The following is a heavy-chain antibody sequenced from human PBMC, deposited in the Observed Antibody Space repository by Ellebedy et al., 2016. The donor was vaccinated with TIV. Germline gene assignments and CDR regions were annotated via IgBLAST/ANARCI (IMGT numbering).Heavy chain of an antibody. V-gene: IGHV3-13*01. D-gene: IGHD3-16*01. Sequence: GGSLRLSXAASGFTFSRYDMHWVRQSTRKGLEWVASIDNAGDTYYPGPVKGRFTISRENAKNSLYLQMNSLRVEDTAVYYCTRFEIISGGGYGMDVWGQGTTVTVSS. CDR1: GFTFSRYD. J-gene: IGHJ6*02. CDR3: TRFEIISGGGYGMDV. CDR2: IDNAGDT.